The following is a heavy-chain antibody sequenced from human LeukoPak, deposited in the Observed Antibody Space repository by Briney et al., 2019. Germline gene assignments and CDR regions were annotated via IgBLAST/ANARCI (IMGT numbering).Heavy chain of an antibody. Sequence: GGPLRLSCAASGFTFSSYAMPWVRQAPGKGLEWVAVISYDGSNKYYADYVKGRFTISRDNSKNTLYLQMNSLRAEDTAVYYCAREDWEFQLWPRKYFDNWGQGTLVTVSS. CDR1: GFTFSSYA. J-gene: IGHJ4*02. D-gene: IGHD5-18*01. CDR2: ISYDGSNK. CDR3: AREDWEFQLWPRKYFDN. V-gene: IGHV3-30-3*01.